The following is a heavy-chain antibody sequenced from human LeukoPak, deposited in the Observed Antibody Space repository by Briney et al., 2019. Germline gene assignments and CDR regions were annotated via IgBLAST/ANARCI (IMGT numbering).Heavy chain of an antibody. CDR2: INPNSGGT. J-gene: IGHJ4*02. CDR3: ARVGSGRSY. D-gene: IGHD3-10*01. Sequence: ASVKVSCKASGYSFTGYYLHWVRQAPGQGLEWMGWINPNSGGTNYAQKFQGRVTVTRDTSISTAYMEVNRLISDDTAVYFCARVGSGRSYWGQGTLVTVSS. CDR1: GYSFTGYY. V-gene: IGHV1-2*02.